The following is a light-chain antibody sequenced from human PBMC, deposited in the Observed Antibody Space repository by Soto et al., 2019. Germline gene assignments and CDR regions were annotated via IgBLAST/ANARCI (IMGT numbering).Light chain of an antibody. J-gene: IGLJ1*01. CDR1: ISNIGTNY. CDR2: RDN. CDR3: AAWDDTVRSYV. V-gene: IGLV1-47*01. Sequence: QSVLTQPPSVSGTPGQRVTISCSGGISNIGTNYVHWFQQLPGTAPKVLSNRDNQRPSGVPDRFSGSKSGTSASLAISGIQSEDEAEYYCAAWDDTVRSYVFGTGTKVTVL.